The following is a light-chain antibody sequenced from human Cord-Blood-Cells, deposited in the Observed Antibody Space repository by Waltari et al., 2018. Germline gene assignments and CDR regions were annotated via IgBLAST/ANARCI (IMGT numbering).Light chain of an antibody. J-gene: IGKJ4*01. Sequence: DIQMTQSPSTLSASVGDRVTITCRASQSISSWLVWYQQKPGKAPKLLIYKASSLESGVPSRFSGSGSGTEFTLTISSLQPDDFATYYCQQYNSCPLTFGGGTKVEIK. CDR1: QSISSW. CDR3: QQYNSCPLT. V-gene: IGKV1-5*03. CDR2: KAS.